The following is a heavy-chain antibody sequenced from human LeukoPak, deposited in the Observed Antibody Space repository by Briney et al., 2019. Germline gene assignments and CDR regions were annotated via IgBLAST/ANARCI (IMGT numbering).Heavy chain of an antibody. CDR1: GFTFSTYG. CDR2: ISNDGTYL. J-gene: IGHJ2*01. D-gene: IGHD6-19*01. CDR3: ARIYSSGWNWYFDL. Sequence: PGRSLRLSCAASGFTFSTYGMHWVRQAPGKGLEWVAVISNDGTYLHYADSVKGRFTISRDNAKNSLYLEMNSLRVEDTAVYYCARIYSSGWNWYFDLWGRGTLVTVSS. V-gene: IGHV3-30*03.